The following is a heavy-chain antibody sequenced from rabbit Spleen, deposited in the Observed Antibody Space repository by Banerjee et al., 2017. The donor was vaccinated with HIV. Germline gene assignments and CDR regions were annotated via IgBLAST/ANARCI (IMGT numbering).Heavy chain of an antibody. CDR2: IYTGSSGST. Sequence: QSLEESGGDLVKPGASLTLTCTASGFTLSSYWLCWVRQAPGKGLEWIACIYTGSSGSTYYASWAKGRFTISKTSSTTVTLQMTSLTAADTATYFCARDVSTTGGYDFDLWGPGTLVTVS. D-gene: IGHD1-1*01. CDR1: GFTLSSYW. J-gene: IGHJ4*01. CDR3: ARDVSTTGGYDFDL. V-gene: IGHV1S40*01.